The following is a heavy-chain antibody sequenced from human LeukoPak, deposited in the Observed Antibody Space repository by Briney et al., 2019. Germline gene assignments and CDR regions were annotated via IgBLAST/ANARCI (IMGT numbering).Heavy chain of an antibody. Sequence: PSETLSLTCTVSGGSISSYYWSWIRQPPGKGLEWIGYIYYGSTDYNPSLKSRVTISVDTSKNQFSLKLSSVTASDTAVYYCARGFEYNYRYTFGYWGQGTLVTVSS. V-gene: IGHV4-59*01. J-gene: IGHJ4*02. CDR3: ARGFEYNYRYTFGY. CDR2: IYYGST. CDR1: GGSISSYY. D-gene: IGHD5-18*01.